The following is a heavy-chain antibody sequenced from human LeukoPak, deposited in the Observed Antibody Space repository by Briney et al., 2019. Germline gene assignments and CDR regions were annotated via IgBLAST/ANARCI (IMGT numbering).Heavy chain of an antibody. CDR1: GFTFSSYS. CDR2: ISSSSSTI. Sequence: GGSLRLSCAASGFTFSSYSLNWVRQAPGKGLEWVSYISSSSSTIYYADSVKGRFTISRDNARNSLYLQMNSLRAEDTAVYYCAKDTGYSGSYDYWGQGTLVTVSS. CDR3: AKDTGYSGSYDY. J-gene: IGHJ4*02. V-gene: IGHV3-48*01. D-gene: IGHD1-26*01.